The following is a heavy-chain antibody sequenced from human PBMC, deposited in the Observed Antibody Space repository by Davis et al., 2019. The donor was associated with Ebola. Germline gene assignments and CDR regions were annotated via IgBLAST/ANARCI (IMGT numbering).Heavy chain of an antibody. J-gene: IGHJ4*02. D-gene: IGHD6-6*01. CDR3: AKDLSRDSSSSDHIDY. CDR1: GFTVSSNY. V-gene: IGHV3-23*01. Sequence: GESLKISCAASGFTVSSNYMSWVRQAPGKGLEWVSAISGSGGSTYYADSVKGRFTISRDNSKNTLYLQMNSLRAEDTAVYYCAKDLSRDSSSSDHIDYWGQGTLVTVSS. CDR2: ISGSGGST.